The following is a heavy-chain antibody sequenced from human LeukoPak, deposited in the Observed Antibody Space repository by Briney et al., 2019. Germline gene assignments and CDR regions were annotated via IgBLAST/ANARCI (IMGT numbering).Heavy chain of an antibody. J-gene: IGHJ3*02. Sequence: SETLSLTCTVSGGSISSYYWSWIRQPAGKGLEWIGRIYTSGSTNYNPSLKSRVTISVDTSKNQFSLKLSSVTAADTAVYYCAREKLLWFGELLNDAFDIWGQGTMVTVSS. D-gene: IGHD3-10*01. CDR3: AREKLLWFGELLNDAFDI. CDR2: IYTSGST. V-gene: IGHV4-4*07. CDR1: GGSISSYY.